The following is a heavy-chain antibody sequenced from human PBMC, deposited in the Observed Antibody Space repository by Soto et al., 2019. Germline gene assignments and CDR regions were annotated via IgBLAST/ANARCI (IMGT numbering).Heavy chain of an antibody. CDR1: GGSVSSGSYY. D-gene: IGHD6-13*01. J-gene: IGHJ6*02. CDR3: ARDIPALIAAAGTGDLYGMDV. CDR2: IYYSGST. Sequence: QVQLQEPGPGLVKPSETLSLTCTVSGGSVSSGSYYWSWIRQPPGKGLEWIGYIYYSGSTNYNPSLKSRVTIAVDTSKNQFSLKLSSVTAADTAVYYCARDIPALIAAAGTGDLYGMDVWGQGTTVTVSS. V-gene: IGHV4-61*01.